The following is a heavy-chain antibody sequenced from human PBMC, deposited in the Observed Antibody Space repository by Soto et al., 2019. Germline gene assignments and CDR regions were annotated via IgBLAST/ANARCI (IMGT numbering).Heavy chain of an antibody. D-gene: IGHD6-19*01. V-gene: IGHV3-23*01. J-gene: IGHJ6*02. Sequence: GGSLRLSCAASGFTFSSYAMSLVRQAPGKGLEWVSAISGSGGSTYYADSVKGRFTISRDNSKNTLYLQMNSLRAEDTAVYYCAKDSSGWSYYYYYGMDVWGQGTAVTVSS. CDR1: GFTFSSYA. CDR3: AKDSSGWSYYYYYGMDV. CDR2: ISGSGGST.